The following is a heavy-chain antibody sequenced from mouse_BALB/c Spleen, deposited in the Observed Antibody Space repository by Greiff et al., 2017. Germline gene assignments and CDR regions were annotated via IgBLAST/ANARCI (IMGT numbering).Heavy chain of an antibody. CDR1: GFAFSSYD. CDR2: ISSGGGST. J-gene: IGHJ4*01. V-gene: IGHV5-12-1*01. CDR3: ARHHYDYGAMDY. Sequence: EVKLVESGGGLVKPGGSLKLSCAASGFAFSSYDMSWVRQTPEKRLEWVAYISSGGGSTYYPDTVKGRFTISRDNAKNTLYLQMSSLKSEDTAMYYCARHHYDYGAMDYWGQGTSVTVSS. D-gene: IGHD1-1*02.